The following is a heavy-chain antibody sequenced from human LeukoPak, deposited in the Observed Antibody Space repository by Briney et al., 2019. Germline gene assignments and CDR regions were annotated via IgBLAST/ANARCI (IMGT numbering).Heavy chain of an antibody. Sequence: GASVKVSCKASGYTFTGYGISWVRQAPGQGLEWMGWISAYNGNTNYAQKLQGGVTMTTDTSTSTAYMELRSLRSDDTAVYYCARALDSSGWYWYFDLWGRGTLVTVSS. J-gene: IGHJ2*01. V-gene: IGHV1-18*01. D-gene: IGHD6-19*01. CDR1: GYTFTGYG. CDR3: ARALDSSGWYWYFDL. CDR2: ISAYNGNT.